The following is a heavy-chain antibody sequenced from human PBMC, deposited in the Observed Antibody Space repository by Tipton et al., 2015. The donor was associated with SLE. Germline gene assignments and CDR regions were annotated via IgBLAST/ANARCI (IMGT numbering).Heavy chain of an antibody. CDR2: ISYDGSNK. D-gene: IGHD6-19*01. CDR3: ARDLSGWPIDY. Sequence: RSLRLSCAASGFTFSNYAMHWVRQAPGKGLEWVAVISYDGSNKYYADSVKGRFTISRDNSKNTLYLQMNSLRAEDTAVYYCARDLSGWPIDYWGLGTLVTVSS. V-gene: IGHV3-30*04. J-gene: IGHJ4*02. CDR1: GFTFSNYA.